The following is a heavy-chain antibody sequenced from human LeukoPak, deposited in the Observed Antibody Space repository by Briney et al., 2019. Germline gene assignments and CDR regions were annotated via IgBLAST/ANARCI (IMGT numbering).Heavy chain of an antibody. D-gene: IGHD2-15*01. CDR3: ARDLEVVAATKDWFDP. CDR1: GYTFTGYY. J-gene: IGHJ5*02. CDR2: INPNSGGT. V-gene: IGHV1-2*02. Sequence: GASVKVSCKASGYTFTGYYMHWVRQAPGQGLEWMGWINPNSGGTNYAQKFQGRVTMTRDTSISTAYMELSRLRSDDTAVYYCARDLEVVAATKDWFDPWGQGTLVTVSS.